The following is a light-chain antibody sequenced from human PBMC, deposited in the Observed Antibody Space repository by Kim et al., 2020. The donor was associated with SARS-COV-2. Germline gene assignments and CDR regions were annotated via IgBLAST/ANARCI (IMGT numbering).Light chain of an antibody. CDR2: KVS. CDR1: QSLVYSDGNTY. CDR3: MQGIHPIT. J-gene: IGKJ5*01. Sequence: DVVMTQSPLSLPATFGQPASISCRSSQSLVYSDGNTYLNWFQQRPGQSPRRLIYKVSNRDSGVPDRFSGSGSGTDFTLKISRVEAEDVGVYYCMQGIHPITFGQGTRLEIK. V-gene: IGKV2-30*01.